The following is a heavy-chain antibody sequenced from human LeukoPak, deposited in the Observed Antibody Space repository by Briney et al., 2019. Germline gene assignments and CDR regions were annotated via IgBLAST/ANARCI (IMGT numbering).Heavy chain of an antibody. V-gene: IGHV3-20*04. J-gene: IGHJ4*02. CDR1: GFTFSTYW. CDR2: INWNGGST. Sequence: GGSLRLSCAASGFTFSTYWMHWVRQAPGKGLEWVSGINWNGGSTGYADSVKGRFTISRDNAKNSLYLQMNSLRAEDTALYYCARVGYSSSWYFDYWGQGTLVTVSS. CDR3: ARVGYSSSWYFDY. D-gene: IGHD6-13*01.